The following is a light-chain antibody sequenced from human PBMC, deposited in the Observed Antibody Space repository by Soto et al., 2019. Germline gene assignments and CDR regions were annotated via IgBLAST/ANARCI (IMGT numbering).Light chain of an antibody. CDR2: DAS. CDR3: QQRSDWGT. V-gene: IGKV3-11*01. J-gene: IGKJ4*01. CDR1: QSVSRY. Sequence: EIVLTQSPATLSLSPGERATLSCRASQSVSRYLAWYQQKPGQAPRLLIYDASNRATGIPARFSGSGSGTDFTLTISSLEPGDFAVYSCQQRSDWGTFGGGTKVEIK.